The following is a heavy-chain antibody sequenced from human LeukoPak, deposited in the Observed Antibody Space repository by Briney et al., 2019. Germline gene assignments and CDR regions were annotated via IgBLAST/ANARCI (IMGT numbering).Heavy chain of an antibody. V-gene: IGHV3-15*01. CDR1: GFTFSNAW. Sequence: GGFLRLSCAASGFTFSNAWMSWVRQAPGRGLEWVGRIKRKTDGGTTDYAAPVKGRFSISRDDSKNTLYLQMNSLKTEDTAVYYCTTLGAFDYWGLGTLVTVSS. D-gene: IGHD4/OR15-4a*01. CDR3: TTLGAFDY. CDR2: IKRKTDGGTT. J-gene: IGHJ4*02.